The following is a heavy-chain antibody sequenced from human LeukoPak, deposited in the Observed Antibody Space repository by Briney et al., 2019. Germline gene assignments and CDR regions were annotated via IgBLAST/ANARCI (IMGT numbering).Heavy chain of an antibody. D-gene: IGHD1-26*01. V-gene: IGHV3-48*03. CDR3: VRDDGAYYRYSMDV. J-gene: IGHJ6*03. CDR1: GFNFNNHE. Sequence: GGSLRLTCVVSGFNFNNHEMNWVRQAPGKGLEWVSYISSSGSSIYYADSVKGRFTISRDNARNSLYLQMDSLRVEDTALYYCVRDDGAYYRYSMDVWGKGTTVTVSS. CDR2: ISSSGSSI.